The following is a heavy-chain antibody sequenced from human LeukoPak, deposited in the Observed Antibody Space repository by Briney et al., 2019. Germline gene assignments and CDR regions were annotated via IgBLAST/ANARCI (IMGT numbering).Heavy chain of an antibody. V-gene: IGHV4-34*01. D-gene: IGHD6-19*01. CDR1: GGSFSGYY. CDR2: INHSGST. Sequence: SETLSLTCAVYGGSFSGYYWSWIRQPPGKGLEWIGEINHSGSTNYNPSLKSRVTISVDTSKNQFSLKLSSVTAADRAVYYCARQDLAVAADFDYWGQGTLVTVSS. J-gene: IGHJ4*02. CDR3: ARQDLAVAADFDY.